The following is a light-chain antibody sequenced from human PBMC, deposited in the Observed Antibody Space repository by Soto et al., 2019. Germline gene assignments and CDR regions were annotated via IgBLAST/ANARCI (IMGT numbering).Light chain of an antibody. CDR1: QSVGRN. J-gene: IGKJ2*01. CDR3: QQYNNWPYT. Sequence: EIVMTQSPVALSVSPGERAALSCRASQSVGRNFAWYQQRPGQAPRVLIYGTSTRATGVPARFSGSGSGTDFTLTISSLLSEDFAVYYGQQYNNWPYTFGQGTRLEIK. V-gene: IGKV3-15*01. CDR2: GTS.